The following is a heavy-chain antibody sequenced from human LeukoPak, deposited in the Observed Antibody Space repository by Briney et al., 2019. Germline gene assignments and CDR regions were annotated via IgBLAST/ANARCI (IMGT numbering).Heavy chain of an antibody. CDR2: ISWSSGNI. CDR3: AKASGTSSLYYFDY. V-gene: IGHV3-9*01. D-gene: IGHD6-6*01. CDR1: GFTFNDYA. Sequence: GGSLRLSCAASGFTFNDYAMHWVRQAPGKGLEWVSGISWSSGNIGYADSVKGRFTISRDNAENSLYLQMNSLRAEDTALHYCAKASGTSSLYYFDYWGQGTLVTVSS. J-gene: IGHJ4*02.